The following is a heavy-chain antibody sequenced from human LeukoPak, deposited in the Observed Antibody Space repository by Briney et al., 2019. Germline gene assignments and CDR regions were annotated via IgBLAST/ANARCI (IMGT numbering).Heavy chain of an antibody. D-gene: IGHD2-2*01. CDR1: GFTVSSNY. V-gene: IGHV3-66*02. CDR3: ARSGTGPYCSSTSCYGYYYMDV. Sequence: PGGSLRLSCAASGFTVSSNYMSWVRQAPAKGLEWVSFIYSGGSTYYADSVKGRFTISRDNSKNTLYLQMNSLRAEDTAVYYCARSGTGPYCSSTSCYGYYYMDVWGKGTTVTVSS. CDR2: IYSGGST. J-gene: IGHJ6*03.